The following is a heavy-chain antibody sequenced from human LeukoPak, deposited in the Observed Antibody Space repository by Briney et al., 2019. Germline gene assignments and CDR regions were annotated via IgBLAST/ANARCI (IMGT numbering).Heavy chain of an antibody. Sequence: GGSLRLSCAASGFTVSSNYMSWVRQAPGKGLEWVSVIYSGGSTYYADSVKGRFTISRDNSKNTLYLQMNSLRAEDTAVYYCARGPLRAFAYYYGMDVWGKGTTVTVSS. D-gene: IGHD3-16*01. CDR1: GFTVSSNY. J-gene: IGHJ6*04. CDR3: ARGPLRAFAYYYGMDV. CDR2: IYSGGST. V-gene: IGHV3-53*05.